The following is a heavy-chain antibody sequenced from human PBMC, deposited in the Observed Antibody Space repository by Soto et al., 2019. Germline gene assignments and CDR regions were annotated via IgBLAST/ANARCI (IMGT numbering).Heavy chain of an antibody. CDR1: GGSFSGYY. V-gene: IGHV4-34*01. D-gene: IGHD6-6*01. CDR2: INHSGST. Sequence: SETLSLTCAVYGGSFSGYYWSWIRQPPGKGLEWIGEINHSGSTNYNPSLKSRVTISVDTSKNQFSLKLSSVTAADTAVYYCARSPWAAFSYNWFDPWGQGTLVTVSS. J-gene: IGHJ5*02. CDR3: ARSPWAAFSYNWFDP.